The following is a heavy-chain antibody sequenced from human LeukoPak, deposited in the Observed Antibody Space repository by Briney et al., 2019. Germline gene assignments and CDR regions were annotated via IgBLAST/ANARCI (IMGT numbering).Heavy chain of an antibody. CDR3: ARLWGIAAAENWFDP. CDR2: IYYSGST. J-gene: IGHJ5*02. CDR1: GGSISSYY. D-gene: IGHD6-13*01. Sequence: PSETLSLTCTVSGGSISSYYWSWIRQPPGKGLEWIGYIYYSGSTNYNPSLKSRVTISVDTSKNQFSLKLSSVTAADTAVYYCARLWGIAAAENWFDPWGQGTLVTVSS. V-gene: IGHV4-59*08.